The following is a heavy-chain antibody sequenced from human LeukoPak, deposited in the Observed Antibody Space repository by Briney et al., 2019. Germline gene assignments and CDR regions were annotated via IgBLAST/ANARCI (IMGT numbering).Heavy chain of an antibody. CDR3: ARRAGAYSHPYDY. CDR2: IYSDNT. Sequence: GGSLRLSCVASGFTFSSYGMYWVRQAPGKGLEWVSFIYSDNTHYSDSVKGRFTISRDNSKNTLYLQMNSLRTEDTAVYYCARRAGAYSHPYDYWGQGTLVTVSS. J-gene: IGHJ4*02. CDR1: GFTFSSYG. V-gene: IGHV3-53*01. D-gene: IGHD4/OR15-4a*01.